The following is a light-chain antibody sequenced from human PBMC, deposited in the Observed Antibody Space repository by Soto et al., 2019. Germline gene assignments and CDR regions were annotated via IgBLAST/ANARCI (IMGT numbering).Light chain of an antibody. CDR1: QGVGTY. Sequence: EIVLTQSPATLSLSPGERATISCRASQGVGTYLAWYQQKPGQAPRLLIYDASYRATGIPARFSGSGSGTDFSLTISRLEPEDFAVYYCQQYGSTRWTFGQGTKVDIK. V-gene: IGKV3-11*01. J-gene: IGKJ1*01. CDR3: QQYGSTRWT. CDR2: DAS.